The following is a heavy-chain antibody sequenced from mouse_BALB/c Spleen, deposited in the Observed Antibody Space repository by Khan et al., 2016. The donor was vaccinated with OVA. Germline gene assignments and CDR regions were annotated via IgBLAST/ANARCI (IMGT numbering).Heavy chain of an antibody. D-gene: IGHD1-1*01. V-gene: IGHV1-15*01. CDR3: TISYFGSSGFDD. CDR1: GYTFTDYE. J-gene: IGHJ2*01. Sequence: QVQLQQSGAELVRPGASVTLSCKASGYTFTDYEMHWVKQTPVHGLEWIGAIDPETGGTAYNQTFKGKATLTADKSSSTAYMELRSLTSEDSAVYYCTISYFGSSGFDDWGQGTTLTVSS. CDR2: IDPETGGT.